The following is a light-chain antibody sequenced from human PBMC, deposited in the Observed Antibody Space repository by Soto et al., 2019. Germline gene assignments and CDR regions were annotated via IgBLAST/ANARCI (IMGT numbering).Light chain of an antibody. CDR3: CSYAGSFTFL. J-gene: IGLJ1*01. CDR2: DVS. V-gene: IGLV2-11*01. Sequence: QSALTQPRSVSGSPGQSVTISCTGTSSDVGDYNYVSWYQQHPGKAPKLMIFDVSDRPSGVPDRFSGSKSGNTASLTISGLQAEDEADYFCCSYAGSFTFLFGSSTKVTVL. CDR1: SSDVGDYNY.